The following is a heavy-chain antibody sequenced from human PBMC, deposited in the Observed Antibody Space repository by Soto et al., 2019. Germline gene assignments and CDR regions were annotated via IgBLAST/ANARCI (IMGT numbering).Heavy chain of an antibody. D-gene: IGHD2-15*01. CDR2: ISGSGGST. CDR3: AKSGVVVAVFDY. Sequence: GGSLRLSCAASGFTFSSYAMSWVRQAPGKGLEWVSAISGSGGSTYCADSVKGRFTISRDNSKNTLYLQMNSLRAEDTDVYYCAKSGVVVAVFDYWGQGTLVTVSS. V-gene: IGHV3-23*01. J-gene: IGHJ4*02. CDR1: GFTFSSYA.